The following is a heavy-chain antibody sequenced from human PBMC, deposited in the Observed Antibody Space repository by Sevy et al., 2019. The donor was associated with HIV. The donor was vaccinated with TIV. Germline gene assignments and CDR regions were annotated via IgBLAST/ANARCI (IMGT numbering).Heavy chain of an antibody. V-gene: IGHV3-30-3*01. CDR2: ISYDGSNK. D-gene: IGHD6-13*01. Sequence: GGSLRLSCAASGFTFSSYAMHWVRQAPGKGLEWVAVISYDGSNKYYADSVKGRFTISRDNSKNTLYLRMNSLRAEDTAVYYCATASIRRAAGTVGYFAYWGQGTLVTVSS. CDR1: GFTFSSYA. CDR3: ATASIRRAAGTVGYFAY. J-gene: IGHJ4*02.